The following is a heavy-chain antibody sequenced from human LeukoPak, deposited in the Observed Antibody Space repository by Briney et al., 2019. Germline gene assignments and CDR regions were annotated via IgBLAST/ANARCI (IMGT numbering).Heavy chain of an antibody. Sequence: PGGSLRLSCAASGFTFSSYGMHWVRQAPGKGLEWVAFIRYDGSNKYYADSVKGRFTISRDNSKNTLYLQMNSQRAEDTAVYYCAKDRVDCSSTSCLYYYYYYMDVWGKGTTVTVSS. CDR1: GFTFSSYG. CDR2: IRYDGSNK. CDR3: AKDRVDCSSTSCLYYYYYYMDV. V-gene: IGHV3-30*02. J-gene: IGHJ6*03. D-gene: IGHD2-2*01.